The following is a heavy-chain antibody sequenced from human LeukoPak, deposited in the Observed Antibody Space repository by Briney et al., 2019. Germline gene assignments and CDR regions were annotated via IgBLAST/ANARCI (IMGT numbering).Heavy chain of an antibody. D-gene: IGHD6-25*01. J-gene: IGHJ4*02. Sequence: GESLKISCKGSGYSFTIYWIGWVRQMPGKGLEWMGIIYPGDSDTRYSPSFQGQVTISADRSISTAYLQWSSLKASDTAMYYCARGRRAASGPSTLFDYWGQGTLVTVSS. CDR2: IYPGDSDT. V-gene: IGHV5-51*01. CDR3: ARGRRAASGPSTLFDY. CDR1: GYSFTIYW.